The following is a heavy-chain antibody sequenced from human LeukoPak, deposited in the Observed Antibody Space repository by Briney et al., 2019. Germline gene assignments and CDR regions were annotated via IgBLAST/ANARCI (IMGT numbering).Heavy chain of an antibody. CDR3: ARKAAAGADYYYYYGMDV. J-gene: IGHJ6*02. D-gene: IGHD6-13*01. V-gene: IGHV4-30-2*01. CDR2: IYHSGST. Sequence: SETLSLTCAVSGGSISSGGYSWSWIRQPPGKGLEWIGYIYHSGSTYYNPSLKSRVTISVDRSKNQFSLKLSSVTAADTAVYYCARKAAAGADYYYYYGMDVWGQGTTVTVSS. CDR1: GGSISSGGYS.